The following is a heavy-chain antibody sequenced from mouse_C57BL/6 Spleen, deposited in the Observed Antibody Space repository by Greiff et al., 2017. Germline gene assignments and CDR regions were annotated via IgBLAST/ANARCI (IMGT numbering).Heavy chain of an antibody. D-gene: IGHD6-1*01. J-gene: IGHJ1*03. V-gene: IGHV5-9-1*02. Sequence: EVQLVESGEGLVKPGGSLKLSCAASGFTFSSYAMSWVRQTPEKRLEWVAYISSGGDYIYYADTVKGRFTISRDNARNTLYLQMSSLKSEDTAMYYCTRDPLSKPRYFDVWGTGTTVTVSS. CDR1: GFTFSSYA. CDR3: TRDPLSKPRYFDV. CDR2: ISSGGDYI.